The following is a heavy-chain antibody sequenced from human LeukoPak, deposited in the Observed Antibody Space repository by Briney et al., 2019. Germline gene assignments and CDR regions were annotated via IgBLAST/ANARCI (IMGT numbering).Heavy chain of an antibody. CDR1: GFTFSSYW. Sequence: GGSLRLSCAASGFTFSSYWMSRVRQAPGKGLEWVAFIRYDGSNKYYADSVKGRFTISRDNSKNTLYLQMNSVRAEDTAVYYCAKDPGYSYGYDDFYFDYWGQGTLVTVSS. D-gene: IGHD5-18*01. V-gene: IGHV3-30*02. CDR2: IRYDGSNK. J-gene: IGHJ4*02. CDR3: AKDPGYSYGYDDFYFDY.